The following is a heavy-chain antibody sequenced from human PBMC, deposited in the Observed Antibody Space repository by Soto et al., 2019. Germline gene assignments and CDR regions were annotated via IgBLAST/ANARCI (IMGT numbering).Heavy chain of an antibody. CDR1: GGSVSSGSYY. V-gene: IGHV4-61*01. D-gene: IGHD3-10*01. J-gene: IGHJ5*02. Sequence: SETLYLTCTVSGGSVSSGSYYWSWIRQPPGKGLEWIGYIYYSGSTNYNPSLKSRVTISVDTSKNQFSLKLSSVTAADTAVYYCVCYYRGPSSWLDPWGQGTLVTVSS. CDR3: VCYYRGPSSWLDP. CDR2: IYYSGST.